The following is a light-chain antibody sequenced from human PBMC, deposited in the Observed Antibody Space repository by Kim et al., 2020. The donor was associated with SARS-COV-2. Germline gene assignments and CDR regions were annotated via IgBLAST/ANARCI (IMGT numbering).Light chain of an antibody. V-gene: IGLV1-47*01. CDR2: RNN. J-gene: IGLJ1*01. Sequence: GQRVTISCSGSRSNIGSKYVYWYQQLPGTAPKLLIYRNNQRPSGVPDRFSGSKSGTSASLAISGLRSEDEADYYCAAWDDSLSGYVFGTGTKVTVL. CDR1: RSNIGSKY. CDR3: AAWDDSLSGYV.